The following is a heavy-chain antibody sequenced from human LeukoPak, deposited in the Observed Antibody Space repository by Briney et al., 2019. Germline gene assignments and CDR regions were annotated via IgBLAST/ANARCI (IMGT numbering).Heavy chain of an antibody. Sequence: GGSLRLSCAASGFTVSSNYMSWVRQAPGKGLEWVSYISSSGSTIYYADSVKGRFTISRDNAKNSLYLQMNSLRAEDTAVYYCARWARFLEWFGDAFDIWGQGTMVTVSS. CDR2: ISSSGSTI. CDR3: ARWARFLEWFGDAFDI. J-gene: IGHJ3*02. D-gene: IGHD3-3*01. CDR1: GFTVSSNY. V-gene: IGHV3-11*01.